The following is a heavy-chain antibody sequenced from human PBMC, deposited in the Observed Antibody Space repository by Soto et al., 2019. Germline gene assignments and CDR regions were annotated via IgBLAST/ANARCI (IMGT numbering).Heavy chain of an antibody. CDR1: GYTFTSYG. Sequence: ASVKVSCKASGYTFTSYGISWVRQAPGQGLEWMGWISAYNGNTNYAQKLQGRVTMTTDTSTSTAYMELRSLRSDDTAVYYCARARPSDYYDSIGSLYYGMDVWGQGTTVTVSS. CDR3: ARARPSDYYDSIGSLYYGMDV. D-gene: IGHD3-22*01. V-gene: IGHV1-18*01. J-gene: IGHJ6*02. CDR2: ISAYNGNT.